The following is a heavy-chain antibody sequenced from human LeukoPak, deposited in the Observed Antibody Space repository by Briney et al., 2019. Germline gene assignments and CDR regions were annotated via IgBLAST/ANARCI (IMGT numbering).Heavy chain of an antibody. V-gene: IGHV3-23*01. CDR2: VSGGGGTT. CDR1: GFTFSSYA. Sequence: GGSLRLSCAASGFTFSSYAMSWVRQAPGEGLEWVSSVSGGGGTTHRADSVKGRFTISRDNYKSTLYLQMNSLGAGDTAVYYCARDGWNVFFDYWGQGALVSVSS. D-gene: IGHD1-1*01. CDR3: ARDGWNVFFDY. J-gene: IGHJ4*02.